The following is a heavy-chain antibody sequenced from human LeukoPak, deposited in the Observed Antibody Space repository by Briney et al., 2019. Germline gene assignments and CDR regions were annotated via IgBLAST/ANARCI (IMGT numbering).Heavy chain of an antibody. V-gene: IGHV4-59*01. D-gene: IGHD7-27*01. CDR1: GGSISSYY. Sequence: LETLSLTCTVSGGSISSYYWSWIRQPPGKGLEWIGYIYYSGSTNYNPSLKSRVTISVDTSKNQFSLKLSSVTAADTAVYYCARGGHWGGLGYWGQGTLVTVSS. CDR3: ARGGHWGGLGY. CDR2: IYYSGST. J-gene: IGHJ4*02.